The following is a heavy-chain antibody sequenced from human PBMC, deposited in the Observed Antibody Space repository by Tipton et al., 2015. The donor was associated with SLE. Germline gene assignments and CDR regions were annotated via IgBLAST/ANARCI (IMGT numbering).Heavy chain of an antibody. D-gene: IGHD2-15*01. J-gene: IGHJ4*02. CDR2: IHPNSGGT. CDR3: ASALFILDSAFDY. CDR1: GYTLTGYY. Sequence: QSGPEVKKPGASVKVSCKASGYTLTGYYMHWVRQAPGQGLEWMGRIHPNSGGTNYAQNFQGRVTMTRDTSISTAYMELSRLRADDTAVYYCASALFILDSAFDYWGQGPLVTVSS. V-gene: IGHV1-2*06.